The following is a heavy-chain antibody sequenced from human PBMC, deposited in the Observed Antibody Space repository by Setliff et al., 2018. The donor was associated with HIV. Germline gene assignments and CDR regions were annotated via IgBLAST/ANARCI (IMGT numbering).Heavy chain of an antibody. CDR1: GGSISSDSYY. CDR3: ARHSPSDY. Sequence: SETLSLTCTVSGGSISSDSYYWSWIRQPAGKGLEWIGRIYTSGSTSHNPSLKSRVTISVDTTKNQFSLKLSSVTAADTAVYYCARHSPSDYWGQGTLVTVSS. CDR2: IYTSGST. J-gene: IGHJ4*02. V-gene: IGHV4-61*02.